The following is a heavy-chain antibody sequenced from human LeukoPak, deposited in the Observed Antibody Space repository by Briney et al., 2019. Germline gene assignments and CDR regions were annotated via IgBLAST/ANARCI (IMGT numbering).Heavy chain of an antibody. CDR3: ASDISNKGFDY. Sequence: GGSLRLSCAASGLTLSNYYMSWIRQAPGKGLERVSYISNIGSTTHHADSVKGRFTISRDNAKNSLYLQMNSLRAEDTAVYYCASDISNKGFDYWGQGTLVTVSS. V-gene: IGHV3-11*04. J-gene: IGHJ4*02. D-gene: IGHD3-3*02. CDR1: GLTLSNYY. CDR2: ISNIGSTT.